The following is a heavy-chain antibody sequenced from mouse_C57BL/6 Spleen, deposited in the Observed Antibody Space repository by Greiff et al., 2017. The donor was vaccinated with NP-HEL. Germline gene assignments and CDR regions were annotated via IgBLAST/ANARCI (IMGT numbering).Heavy chain of an antibody. D-gene: IGHD1-1*01. V-gene: IGHV5-17*01. CDR2: ISSGSSTI. Sequence: DVKLVESGGGLVKPGGSLKLSCAASGFTFSDYGMHWVRQAPEKGLEWVAYISSGSSTIYYADTVKGRFTISRDNAKNTLFLQMTSLRSEDTAMYYCARRDTTVYFDYWGQGTTLTVSS. J-gene: IGHJ2*01. CDR3: ARRDTTVYFDY. CDR1: GFTFSDYG.